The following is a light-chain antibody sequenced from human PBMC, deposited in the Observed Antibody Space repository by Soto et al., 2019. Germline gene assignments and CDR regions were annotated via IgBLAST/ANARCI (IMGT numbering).Light chain of an antibody. V-gene: IGKV2-28*01. CDR1: QILLHSNGYNY. CDR2: LGS. J-gene: IGKJ5*01. Sequence: DIVMTQTPLSLPVTHLDPAYISFSSSQILLHSNGYNYLDWYLQKQGQSPQLLIYLGSNRASGVNDRFSGSGSGKDFTLKIRRVDAEDVGVYYCMQALQTHFTFGQGPQRALK. CDR3: MQALQTHFT.